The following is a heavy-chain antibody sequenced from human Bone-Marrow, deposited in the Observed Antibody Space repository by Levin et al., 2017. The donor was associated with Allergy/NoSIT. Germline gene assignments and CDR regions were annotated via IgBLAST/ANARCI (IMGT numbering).Heavy chain of an antibody. CDR1: GYTFTSYG. D-gene: IGHD6-19*01. CDR3: ARLLRAAGYSSGWYIPWFDP. J-gene: IGHJ5*02. CDR2: ISAYNGNT. V-gene: IGHV1-18*01. Sequence: ASVKVSCKASGYTFTSYGISWVRQAPGQGLEWMGWISAYNGNTNYAQKLQGRVTMTTDTSTSTAYMELRSLRSDDTAVYYCARLLRAAGYSSGWYIPWFDPWGQGTLVTVSS.